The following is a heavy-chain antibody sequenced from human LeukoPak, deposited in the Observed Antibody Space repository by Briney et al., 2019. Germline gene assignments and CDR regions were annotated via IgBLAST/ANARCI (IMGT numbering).Heavy chain of an antibody. V-gene: IGHV3-53*01. Sequence: GGSLRLSCAASGFTVSSNYMSWVRQAPGKGLEWVSVIYSDRSTYYADSVKGRFILSRDNSKNTLYPQMNSLRAEDTAVYYCARAIRGYSYVIDYWGQGTLVTVSS. D-gene: IGHD5-18*01. J-gene: IGHJ4*02. CDR3: ARAIRGYSYVIDY. CDR1: GFTVSSNY. CDR2: IYSDRST.